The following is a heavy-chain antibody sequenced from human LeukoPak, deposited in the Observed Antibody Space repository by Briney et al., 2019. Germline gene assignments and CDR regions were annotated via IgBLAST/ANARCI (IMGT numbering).Heavy chain of an antibody. J-gene: IGHJ3*02. D-gene: IGHD2-2*01. CDR3: AREFGYCSSTSCPNGAFDI. V-gene: IGHV1-69*01. CDR1: GGTFSSYA. CDR2: IIPIFGTA. Sequence: GASVKVSCKASGGTFSSYAISWVRQAPGQGLEWMGGIIPIFGTANYAQKFQGRVTITADESTSTAYMELSSLRSEDTAVYYCAREFGYCSSTSCPNGAFDIWGQGTMVTVSS.